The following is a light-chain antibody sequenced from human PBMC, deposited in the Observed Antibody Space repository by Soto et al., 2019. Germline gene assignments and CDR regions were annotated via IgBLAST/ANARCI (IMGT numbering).Light chain of an antibody. J-gene: IGLJ1*01. CDR1: SSDVGSYNL. CDR3: CSYAGSSTFVV. V-gene: IGLV2-23*02. Sequence: QSVLTQPASVSGSPGQSITISCTGTSSDVGSYNLVPWYQQHPGKAPKLMIYEVSKRPSGVSNRFSGSKSGNTASLTISGLQAEDEADYYCCSYAGSSTFVVFGTGTKVTVL. CDR2: EVS.